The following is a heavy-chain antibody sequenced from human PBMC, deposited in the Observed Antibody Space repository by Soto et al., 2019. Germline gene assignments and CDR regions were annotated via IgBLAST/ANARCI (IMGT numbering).Heavy chain of an antibody. J-gene: IGHJ4*02. D-gene: IGHD3-3*01. V-gene: IGHV3-21*01. CDR2: ISSSSSYI. CDR3: ARDAPGLLSRALDY. CDR1: GCTFIKYS. Sequence: PEGSLRLSCAASGCTFIKYSINWVRQAPGKGLEWVTSISSSSSYIYYADSVKGRCTISRDNAKNSMYRQMNSLRAEDTAVYYCARDAPGLLSRALDYWGQGSLVTVSS.